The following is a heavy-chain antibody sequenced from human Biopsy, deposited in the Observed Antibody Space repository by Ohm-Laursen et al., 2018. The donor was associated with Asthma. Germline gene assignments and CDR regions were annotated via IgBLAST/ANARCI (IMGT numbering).Heavy chain of an antibody. CDR1: GFSFDDYA. CDR3: ARDPSYFDPSVEGWHL. J-gene: IGHJ6*02. D-gene: IGHD3-22*01. CDR2: ISWNSGTI. Sequence: SLRLSCSASGFSFDDYAMFWVRQAPGKGLEWVSGISWNSGTIGYADSVKGRFTISRDNAKNSLYLQMNSLGPEDTAVYYCARDPSYFDPSVEGWHLWGQGTTVTVSS. V-gene: IGHV3-9*01.